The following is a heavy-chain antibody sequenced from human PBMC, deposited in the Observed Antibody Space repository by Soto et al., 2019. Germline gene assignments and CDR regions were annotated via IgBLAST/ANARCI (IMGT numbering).Heavy chain of an antibody. CDR2: ISAYNGDT. J-gene: IGHJ5*02. V-gene: IGHV1-18*01. CDR1: GYTFTSYG. CDR3: ARDGPVIRARSWLDP. Sequence: GASVKVSCKASGYTFTSYGVTWVRQAPGQGLEWMGWISAYNGDTNYAQNFQGRVTMTTDTSTSTAYMEVTSLRSDDTAVYYCARDGPVIRARSWLDPWGQGTLVTVSS.